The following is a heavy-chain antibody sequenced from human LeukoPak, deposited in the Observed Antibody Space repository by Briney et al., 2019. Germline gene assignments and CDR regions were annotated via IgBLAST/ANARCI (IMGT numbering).Heavy chain of an antibody. Sequence: SVKVSCTASGGTFSSYAISWVRQAPGQGLEWMGRIIPILGIANYAQKFQGRVTITADKSTSTAYMELSSLRSEDTAVYYCARVSRSSSDDYWGQGTLVTVSS. CDR1: GGTFSSYA. CDR3: ARVSRSSSDDY. CDR2: IIPILGIA. J-gene: IGHJ4*02. D-gene: IGHD6-25*01. V-gene: IGHV1-69*04.